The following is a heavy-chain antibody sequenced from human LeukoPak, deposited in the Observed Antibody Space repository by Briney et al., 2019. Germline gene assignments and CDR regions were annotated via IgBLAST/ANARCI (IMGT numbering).Heavy chain of an antibody. D-gene: IGHD6-19*01. CDR1: GFTFDDYG. Sequence: PGGSLRLSCAAPGFTFDDYGMSWVRQAPGKGLEWVGRIRNKANSYSTEYAASVKGRFTISRDGSKNSLYLQMNSLKTEDTAVYYCARGASSSGWRSFDYWGQGTLVTVSS. CDR2: IRNKANSYST. J-gene: IGHJ4*02. V-gene: IGHV3-72*01. CDR3: ARGASSSGWRSFDY.